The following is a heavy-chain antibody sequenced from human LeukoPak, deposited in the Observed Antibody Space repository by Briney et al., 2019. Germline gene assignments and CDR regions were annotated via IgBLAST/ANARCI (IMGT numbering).Heavy chain of an antibody. CDR1: GGSISSSSYY. J-gene: IGHJ1*01. V-gene: IGHV4-39*07. CDR3: ASSTPYYDFWSGYYQNDAEYFQH. D-gene: IGHD3-3*01. Sequence: PSETLSLTCTVSGGSISSSSYYWGWIRQPPGKGLELIGSIYYSGSTYYNPSLKSRVTISVDTSKNQFSLKLSSVTPADTAVYYCASSTPYYDFWSGYYQNDAEYFQHWGQGTLVTVSS. CDR2: IYYSGST.